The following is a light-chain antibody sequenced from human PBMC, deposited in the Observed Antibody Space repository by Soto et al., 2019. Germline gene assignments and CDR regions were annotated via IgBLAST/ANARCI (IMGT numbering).Light chain of an antibody. J-gene: IGKJ1*01. Sequence: DMVRTQSPESLAVSLGERSNSTXKSGQSVLCRANTKNYLHGNQQKPGQPPKVLSCWASALESGVPHRFSGSGSATDFTPTISSLQAEDVAVYYGQQYFSNPPTFGQGTKVDIK. CDR2: WAS. CDR1: QSVLCRANTKNY. V-gene: IGKV4-1*01. CDR3: QQYFSNPPT.